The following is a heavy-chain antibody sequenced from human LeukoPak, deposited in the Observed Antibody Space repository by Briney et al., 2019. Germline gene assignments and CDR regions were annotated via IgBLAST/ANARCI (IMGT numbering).Heavy chain of an antibody. CDR2: IYTSGST. CDR1: GGSISSGSYY. J-gene: IGHJ4*02. Sequence: PSQTLSLTCTVSGGSISSGSYYWSWIRQPAGKGLEWIGRIYTSGSTNYNPSLKSRVTISVDTSKNQFSPKLSSVTAADTAVYYCARGEVRYYDSSGSTDYWGQGTLVTVSS. D-gene: IGHD3-22*01. V-gene: IGHV4-61*02. CDR3: ARGEVRYYDSSGSTDY.